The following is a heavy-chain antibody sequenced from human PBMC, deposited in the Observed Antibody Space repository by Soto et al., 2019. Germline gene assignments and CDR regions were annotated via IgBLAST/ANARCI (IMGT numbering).Heavy chain of an antibody. CDR2: IFPGDSDT. D-gene: IGHD3-22*01. CDR1: GYSFTTSW. J-gene: IGHJ4*02. CDR3: ARGSYYYDSSGYYHY. V-gene: IGHV5-51*01. Sequence: GESLKISCKASGYSFTTSWIAWVRQMPGRGLEWMGIIFPGDSDTRYSPSFQGQVTISADKSTSTAYLQWSSLKASDSAVYYCARGSYYYDSSGYYHYWGQGTLVTVSS.